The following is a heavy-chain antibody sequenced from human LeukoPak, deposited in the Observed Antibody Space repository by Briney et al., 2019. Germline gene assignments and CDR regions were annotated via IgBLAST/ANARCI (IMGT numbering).Heavy chain of an antibody. J-gene: IGHJ4*02. D-gene: IGHD4-17*01. Sequence: ASVKVSCKPSGYTFTGYYIHWVRQAPGQGLEWMGWINPNSGGRYYAQKFQGRVTMTRDTSISTAYMELNSLTSDDTAVYYCARVATVQHGGCDYWGQGTPVTVCS. CDR3: ARVATVQHGGCDY. CDR1: GYTFTGYY. CDR2: INPNSGGR. V-gene: IGHV1-2*02.